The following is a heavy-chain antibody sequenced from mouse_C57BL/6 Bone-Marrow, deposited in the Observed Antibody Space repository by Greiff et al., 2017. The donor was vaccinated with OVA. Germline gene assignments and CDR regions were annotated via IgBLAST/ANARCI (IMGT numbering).Heavy chain of an antibody. V-gene: IGHV5-4*03. D-gene: IGHD1-1*01. CDR3: ARVITTVVAPYFDY. CDR2: ISDGGSYT. Sequence: EVKLVESGGGLVKPGGSLKLSCAASGFTFSSYAMSWVRQTPEKRLEWVATISDGGSYTYYPDNVKGRFTISRDNAKNNLYLQMSHLKSEDTAMYYCARVITTVVAPYFDYWGQGTTLTVSS. J-gene: IGHJ2*01. CDR1: GFTFSSYA.